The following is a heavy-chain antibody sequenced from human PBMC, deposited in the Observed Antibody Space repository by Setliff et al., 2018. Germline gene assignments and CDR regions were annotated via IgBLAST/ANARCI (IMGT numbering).Heavy chain of an antibody. CDR3: AKMPYQLSYYFDY. CDR2: ISGSGGST. V-gene: IGHV3-23*01. D-gene: IGHD2-2*01. CDR1: GFTFSSEA. Sequence: PGGSLRLSCAASGFTFSSEAMTWVRQGPGKGLEWVSAISGSGGSTYYADSVKGRFTISRDNSKNTLYLQMNSLRAEDTAVYYCAKMPYQLSYYFDYWGQGTLVTAPQ. J-gene: IGHJ4*02.